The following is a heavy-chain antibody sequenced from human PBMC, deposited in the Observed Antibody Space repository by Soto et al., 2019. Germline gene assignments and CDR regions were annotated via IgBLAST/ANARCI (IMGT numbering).Heavy chain of an antibody. Sequence: QVQLQQWGAGLLKPSETLSLTCAVYGGSFSGYYWSWLRQPPGKGPEWIGEINHSGNTEYTPSLESRVTISVDTSKNQFSLMLNSVSAADTAVYYCARTGGMDVWSQGATVTVSS. CDR1: GGSFSGYY. CDR2: INHSGNT. CDR3: ARTGGMDV. J-gene: IGHJ6*02. V-gene: IGHV4-34*01.